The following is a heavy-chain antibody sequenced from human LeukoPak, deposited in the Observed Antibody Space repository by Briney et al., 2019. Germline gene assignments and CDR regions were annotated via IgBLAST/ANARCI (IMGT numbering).Heavy chain of an antibody. CDR1: GFTFSSYR. D-gene: IGHD3-22*01. V-gene: IGHV3-21*01. J-gene: IGHJ3*02. Sequence: GGSLRLSCAASGFTFSSYRMNWVRQAPGKGLEWVSSISSSSSYIYYADSVKGRFTISRDNAKNSLYLQMNSLRAEDTAVYYCARDRPRYYYDSSGYYPSGTKWSDAFDIWGQGTMVTVSS. CDR3: ARDRPRYYYDSSGYYPSGTKWSDAFDI. CDR2: ISSSSSYI.